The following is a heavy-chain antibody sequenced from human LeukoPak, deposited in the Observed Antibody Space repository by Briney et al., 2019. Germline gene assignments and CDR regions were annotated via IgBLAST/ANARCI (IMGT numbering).Heavy chain of an antibody. D-gene: IGHD1-1*01. CDR2: IYHSGST. J-gene: IGHJ5*02. CDR3: ARAKYTGWFDP. V-gene: IGHV4-38-2*02. CDR1: GYSISSGYY. Sequence: SETLSLTCTVSGYSISSGYYWAWIRQPPGKGLEWIGYIYHSGSTNYNPSLKSRVTISVDTSKNQFSLKLSSVTAADTAVYYCARAKYTGWFDPWGQGTLVTVSS.